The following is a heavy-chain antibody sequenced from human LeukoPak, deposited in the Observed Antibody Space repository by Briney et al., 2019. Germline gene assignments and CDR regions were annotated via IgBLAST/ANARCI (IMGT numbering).Heavy chain of an antibody. Sequence: GESLKISCLASGYIFRTYWIAWLRQMPGRGLEWMGTFYPGDSDTRYSPSFQGQVTISVDKSISTAYLQWSSLKASDTAMYYCASSAAPLYNWFDPWGQGTLVTVSS. CDR3: ASSAAPLYNWFDP. CDR2: FYPGDSDT. CDR1: GYIFRTYW. J-gene: IGHJ5*02. D-gene: IGHD6-25*01. V-gene: IGHV5-51*01.